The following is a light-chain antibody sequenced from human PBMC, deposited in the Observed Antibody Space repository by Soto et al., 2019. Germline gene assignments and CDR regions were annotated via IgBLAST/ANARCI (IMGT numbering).Light chain of an antibody. J-gene: IGLJ7*01. V-gene: IGLV7-43*01. CDR1: TGAVTSGNY. Sequence: QAVVTQEPSLTVSPGGTVTLTCASSTGAVTSGNYPSWFQQKPGQTPRTLIYTTNSRHSWTPARFSGSLLGGKAALTLSAVQPEDEADYYCLLYYGGAHLVFGGGTQLTVL. CDR3: LLYYGGAHLV. CDR2: TTN.